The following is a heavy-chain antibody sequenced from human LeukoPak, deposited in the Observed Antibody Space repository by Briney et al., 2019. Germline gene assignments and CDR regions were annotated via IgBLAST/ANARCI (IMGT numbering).Heavy chain of an antibody. J-gene: IGHJ4*02. CDR2: INHSGST. D-gene: IGHD6-6*01. Sequence: PSETLSLTCAVYGGSFSGYYWSWIRQPPGKGLEWNGEINHSGSTNYNPSLKSRVTISVDTSKNQFSLKLSSVTAADTAVYYCARGGLSSIAARPRFAYWGQGTLVTVSS. V-gene: IGHV4-34*01. CDR1: GGSFSGYY. CDR3: ARGGLSSIAARPRFAY.